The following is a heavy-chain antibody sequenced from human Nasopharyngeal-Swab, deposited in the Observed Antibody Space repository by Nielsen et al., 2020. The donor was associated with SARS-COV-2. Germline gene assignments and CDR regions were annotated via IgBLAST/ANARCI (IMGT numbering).Heavy chain of an antibody. Sequence: SETLSLTCDVSGASISDYHWSWIRQPPGKGLEWIGEMKPNGFNNFNPSLKSRVTISIDKSKNQSLLKLNSVAAADTAVYYCAGHPADFDFWGQGTLVIVSS. CDR1: GASISDYH. D-gene: IGHD6-13*01. CDR3: AGHPADFDF. CDR2: MKPNGFN. V-gene: IGHV4-34*01. J-gene: IGHJ4*02.